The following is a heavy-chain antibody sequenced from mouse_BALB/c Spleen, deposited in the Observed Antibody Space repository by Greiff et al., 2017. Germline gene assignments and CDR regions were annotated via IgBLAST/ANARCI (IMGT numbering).Heavy chain of an antibody. CDR3: ARDYYGSSYGFAY. Sequence: EVQRVESGGGLVKPGGSLKLPVTASGSLFGSFPLFGVRQSPEKGRGWVAEISSGGSYTYYPDTVTGRFTISRDNAKNTLYLEMSSLRSEDTAMYYCARDYYGSSYGFAYWGQGTLVTVSA. J-gene: IGHJ3*01. V-gene: IGHV5-9-4*01. CDR1: GSLFGSFP. CDR2: ISSGGSYT. D-gene: IGHD1-1*01.